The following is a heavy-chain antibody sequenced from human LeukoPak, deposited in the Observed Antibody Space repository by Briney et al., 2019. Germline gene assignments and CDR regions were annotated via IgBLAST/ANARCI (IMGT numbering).Heavy chain of an antibody. CDR1: GGSISSYY. D-gene: IGHD3-9*01. CDR3: ARVTGYTIEDYFDY. Sequence: SETLSLTCSVSGGSISSYYWSWIRQPPEKGLEWIGYISYSGSTNYNPSLKSRVTISVKTSKNQFSLKLRSVTAADTAVYYCARVTGYTIEDYFDYWGQGTLVTVSS. V-gene: IGHV4-59*01. J-gene: IGHJ4*02. CDR2: ISYSGST.